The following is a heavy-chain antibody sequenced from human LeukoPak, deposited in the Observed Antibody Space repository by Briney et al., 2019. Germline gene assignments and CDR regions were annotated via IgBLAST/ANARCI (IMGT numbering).Heavy chain of an antibody. D-gene: IGHD6-13*01. Sequence: GGSLRLSCVVSGFSVSNNYVSWVRQAPGKGLEWVSSISSNSRYIYYADSMRGRFTISRDNAKNSLYLQMNSLKPEDTAVYYCARVAEAAAFDSWGQGTLVTVSS. CDR2: ISSNSRYI. V-gene: IGHV3-21*06. CDR3: ARVAEAAAFDS. CDR1: GFSVSNNY. J-gene: IGHJ4*02.